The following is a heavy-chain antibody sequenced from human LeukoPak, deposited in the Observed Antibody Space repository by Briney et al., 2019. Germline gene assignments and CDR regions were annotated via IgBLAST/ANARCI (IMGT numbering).Heavy chain of an antibody. CDR3: ARRYYNYLWGSYRPLDAFDI. V-gene: IGHV3-20*04. J-gene: IGHJ3*02. CDR2: INWNGGST. Sequence: GGSLRLSCAASGFTFDDYGMSWVRHAPGKGLEWVSGINWNGGSTGYADSVKGRFTISRDNAKNSLYLQMNSLRAEDTAFYYCARRYYNYLWGSYRPLDAFDIWGQGTMVTVSS. CDR1: GFTFDDYG. D-gene: IGHD3-16*02.